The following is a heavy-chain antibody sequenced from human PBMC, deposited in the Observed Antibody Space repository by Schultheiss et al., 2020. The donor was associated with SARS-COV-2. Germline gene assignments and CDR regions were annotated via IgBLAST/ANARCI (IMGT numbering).Heavy chain of an antibody. V-gene: IGHV4-61*05. CDR2: ISTSGST. CDR3: ARSHRASSYGMDV. CDR1: GGSISSSSYY. J-gene: IGHJ6*02. Sequence: SETLSLTCTVSGGSISSSSYYWGWIRQPPGKGLEWIGYISTSGSTNYNPSFKSRVTMSLDTSKNQLSLRLYSVTAADTAVYYCARSHRASSYGMDVWGQGTTVTVSS. D-gene: IGHD6-6*01.